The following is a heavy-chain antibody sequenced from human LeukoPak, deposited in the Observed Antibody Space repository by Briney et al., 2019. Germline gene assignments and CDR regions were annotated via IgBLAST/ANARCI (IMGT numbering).Heavy chain of an antibody. Sequence: GGSLRLSCAASGFTFSSYWMHWVRQAPGKGLVWVSAIGSGTYYADSVKGRFTISRDNSKNTLYLQMNSLRAEDTAVYYCAKVLAYYFDYWGQGTLVTVSS. CDR3: AKVLAYYFDY. CDR1: GFTFSSYW. J-gene: IGHJ4*02. CDR2: IGSGT. V-gene: IGHV3-23*01.